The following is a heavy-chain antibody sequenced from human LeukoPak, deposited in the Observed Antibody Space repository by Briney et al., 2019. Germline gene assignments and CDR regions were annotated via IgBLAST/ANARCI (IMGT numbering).Heavy chain of an antibody. D-gene: IGHD1-14*01. CDR1: GGPFSDCY. J-gene: IGHJ3*02. CDR2: INHSGST. CDR3: ARVTGDAFDI. V-gene: IGHV4-34*01. Sequence: SETLSLTCAVYGGPFSDCYWSWIRQPPGKGLEWIGEINHSGSTNYNPSLKSRVTISVDTSKNQFSLKLSSVTAADTAVYYCARVTGDAFDIWGQGTMVTVSS.